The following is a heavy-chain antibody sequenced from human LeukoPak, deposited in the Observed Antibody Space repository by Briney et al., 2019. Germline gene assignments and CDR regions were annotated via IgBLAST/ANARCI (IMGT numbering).Heavy chain of an antibody. D-gene: IGHD3-10*01. J-gene: IGHJ6*02. Sequence: ASVKVSCKASGYTFTSYYMHWVRQAPGQGLEWMGRINPNSGGTNYAQKFQGRVTMTRDTSISTAYMELSRLRSDDTAVYYCAAHGSGSYAHYGMDVWGQGTTVTVSS. V-gene: IGHV1-2*06. CDR1: GYTFTSYY. CDR2: INPNSGGT. CDR3: AAHGSGSYAHYGMDV.